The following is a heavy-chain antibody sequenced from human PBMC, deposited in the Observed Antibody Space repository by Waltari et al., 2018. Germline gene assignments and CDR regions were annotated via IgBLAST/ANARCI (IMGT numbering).Heavy chain of an antibody. CDR2: IYPGDSVT. D-gene: IGHD3-9*01. CDR1: GYSFTSYW. Sequence: EVQLVQSGAEVKKPGESLKISCKGSGYSFTSYWIGWVRQMPGKGLEWMGTIYPGDSVTRYSPAVQGQVTSSADKSSSTAYLQWSSLKASDTAMYYCARVGGLRYFDWLLPPDYWGQGTLVTVSS. CDR3: ARVGGLRYFDWLLPPDY. V-gene: IGHV5-51*01. J-gene: IGHJ4*02.